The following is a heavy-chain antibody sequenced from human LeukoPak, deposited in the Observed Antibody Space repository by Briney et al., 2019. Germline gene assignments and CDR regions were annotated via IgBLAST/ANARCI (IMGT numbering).Heavy chain of an antibody. CDR1: GYTFTGYY. D-gene: IGHD2-2*02. J-gene: IGHJ6*03. CDR3: ARTIPWGYYYMDV. Sequence: ASVTVSCKASGYTFTGYYMHWARQAPGQGLEWMGWINPNSGGTNYAQKFQGRVTMTRDTSISTAYMELSRLRSDDTAVYDCARTIPWGYYYMDVWGKGTTVTISS. V-gene: IGHV1-2*02. CDR2: INPNSGGT.